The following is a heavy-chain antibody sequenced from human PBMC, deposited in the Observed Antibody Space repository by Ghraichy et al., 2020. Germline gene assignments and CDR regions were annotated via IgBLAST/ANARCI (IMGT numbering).Heavy chain of an antibody. D-gene: IGHD2-2*01. CDR1: GYTLTELS. CDR3: ATALRVVVVPAAPDY. V-gene: IGHV1-24*01. Sequence: ASVKVSCKVSGYTLTELSMHWVRQAPGKGLEWMGGFDPEDGETIYAQKFQGRVTMTEDTSTDTAYMELSSLRSEDTAVYYCATALRVVVVPAAPDYWGQGTLVIVSS. CDR2: FDPEDGET. J-gene: IGHJ4*02.